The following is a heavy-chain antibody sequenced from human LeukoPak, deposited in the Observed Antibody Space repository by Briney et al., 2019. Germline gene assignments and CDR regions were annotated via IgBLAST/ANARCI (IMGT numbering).Heavy chain of an antibody. CDR2: INHSGST. D-gene: IGHD3-9*01. J-gene: IGHJ4*02. V-gene: IGHV4-34*01. CDR3: ARGRAYYDILTGYLGDFDY. Sequence: SETLSLTCAVYGGSFSGYYWSWIRQPPGKGLERIGEINHSGSTNYNPSFKSRVTISVDTSKNQFSLKLSSVTAADTAVYYCARGRAYYDILTGYLGDFDYWGQGTLVTVSS. CDR1: GGSFSGYY.